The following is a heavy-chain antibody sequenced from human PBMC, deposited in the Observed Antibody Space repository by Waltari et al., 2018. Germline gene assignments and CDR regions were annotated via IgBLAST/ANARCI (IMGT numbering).Heavy chain of an antibody. Sequence: QLQLQESGSGLVKPSQTLSLTCAVSGGSISSGGYSWSWLRQPPGKGLEWIGYIYHSGSTYYNPSLKSRVTISVDRSKNQFSLKLSSVTAADTAVYYCASSYCSGGSCYSPWDYWGQGTLVTVSS. CDR1: GGSISSGGYS. V-gene: IGHV4-30-2*01. CDR3: ASSYCSGGSCYSPWDY. D-gene: IGHD2-15*01. CDR2: IYHSGST. J-gene: IGHJ4*02.